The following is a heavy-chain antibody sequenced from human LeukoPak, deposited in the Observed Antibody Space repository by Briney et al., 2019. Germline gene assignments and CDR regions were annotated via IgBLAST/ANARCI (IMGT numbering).Heavy chain of an antibody. CDR3: ARVSTIEVRH. J-gene: IGHJ4*02. V-gene: IGHV4-39*07. CDR2: IYYSGRT. CDR1: GGSIRSSSFY. D-gene: IGHD6-19*01. Sequence: PSETLSLTCTVSGGSIRSSSFYWGWIRQPPGKGLEWIGNIYYSGRTDYNPSLKSRVTILLGTSNNQFSLRLNSVTAEDTAVYYCARVSTIEVRHWGQGTLVTVSS.